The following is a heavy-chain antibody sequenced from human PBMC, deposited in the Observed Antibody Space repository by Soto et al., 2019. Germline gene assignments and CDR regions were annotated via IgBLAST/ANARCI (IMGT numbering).Heavy chain of an antibody. D-gene: IGHD3-22*01. V-gene: IGHV1-2*02. CDR2: INPNTGGT. CDR1: GYTFTGQH. CDR3: ARGIPVIAQHYVMDV. J-gene: IGHJ6*02. Sequence: QVQLVQSGAEVKRPGASVKVSCKTSGYTFTGQHIHWVRQAPGQGLEWMGWINPNTGGTNYAQQFQGRVTMTRDTSISTAHMELSRLGSDDTAVYYCARGIPVIAQHYVMDVWGQGTTVTVSS.